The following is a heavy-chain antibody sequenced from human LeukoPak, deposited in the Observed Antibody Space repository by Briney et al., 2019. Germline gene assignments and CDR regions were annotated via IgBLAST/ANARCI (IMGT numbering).Heavy chain of an antibody. J-gene: IGHJ4*02. V-gene: IGHV3-9*01. D-gene: IGHD6-13*01. CDR1: GFTFDDYA. Sequence: GRSLRLSCAASGFTFDDYAMHWVRQAPGKGLEWVSGISWRRGGVDYADSVKGRFTISRDNAKNSLFLQMNSLRAEDTAVYYCARGAASGTSRFDYWGQGTLVTVSS. CDR2: ISWRRGGV. CDR3: ARGAASGTSRFDY.